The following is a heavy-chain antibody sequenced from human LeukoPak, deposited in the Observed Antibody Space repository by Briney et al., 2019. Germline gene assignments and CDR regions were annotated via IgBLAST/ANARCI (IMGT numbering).Heavy chain of an antibody. CDR3: ARAHSYGYGGAFDY. V-gene: IGHV1-3*01. Sequence: ASVKVSCKASGYTFTSYAMHWVRQAPGQGPEWMGWINAGNGNTKYSQKFQGRVTITRDTSASTAYMELSSLRSEDTAVYYCARAHSYGYGGAFDYWGQGSLVTVSS. J-gene: IGHJ4*02. CDR2: INAGNGNT. CDR1: GYTFTSYA. D-gene: IGHD5-18*01.